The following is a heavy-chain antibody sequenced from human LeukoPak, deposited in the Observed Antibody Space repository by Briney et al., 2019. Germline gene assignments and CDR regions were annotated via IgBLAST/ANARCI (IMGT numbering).Heavy chain of an antibody. CDR2: INAGNGNT. Sequence: ASVKVSCKASGYTFTSYAMHWVRQAPGQRLEWMGWINAGNGNTKYSQKFQGRVTITRDTSASTAYMELSSLRFEDTAVYYCARGTRDGYINFDYWGQGTLVTVSS. J-gene: IGHJ4*02. CDR1: GYTFTSYA. CDR3: ARGTRDGYINFDY. V-gene: IGHV1-3*01. D-gene: IGHD5-24*01.